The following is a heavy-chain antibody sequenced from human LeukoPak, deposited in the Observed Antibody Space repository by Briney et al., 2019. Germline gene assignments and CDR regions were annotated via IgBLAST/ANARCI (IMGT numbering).Heavy chain of an antibody. V-gene: IGHV3-30*03. CDR1: GLSLNSYA. CDR2: ISYDGSNK. D-gene: IGHD3-10*01. J-gene: IGHJ6*02. Sequence: PGRSLRLSCAASGLSLNSYAIHWVRQAPGKGLEWVTAISYDGSNKHYADSVRGRFTISRDNSKNTLYLQMNSLRSDDTAVYYCARGGSEIYYFYHGMDVWGRGTTVTVSS. CDR3: ARGGSEIYYFYHGMDV.